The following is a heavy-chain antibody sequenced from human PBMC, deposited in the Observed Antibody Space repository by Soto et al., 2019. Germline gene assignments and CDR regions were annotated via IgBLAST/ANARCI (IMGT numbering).Heavy chain of an antibody. CDR1: GFTFSSYW. CDR3: ASLTPRRYCSGGSCLNWFDP. V-gene: IGHV3-7*01. CDR2: IKQDGSEK. J-gene: IGHJ5*02. Sequence: EVQLVESGGGLVQPGGSLRLSCAASGFTFSSYWMSWVRQAPGKGLEWVANIKQDGSEKYYVDSVKGRFTISRDNAKNSLYLQMNRLRAEDTAVYYCASLTPRRYCSGGSCLNWFDPWGQGTLVTVSS. D-gene: IGHD2-15*01.